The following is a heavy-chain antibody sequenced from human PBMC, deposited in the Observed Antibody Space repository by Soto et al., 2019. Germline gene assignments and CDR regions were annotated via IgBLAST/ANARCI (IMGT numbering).Heavy chain of an antibody. D-gene: IGHD5-18*01. CDR2: ISYDGSNK. J-gene: IGHJ6*02. CDR1: GFTFSSYA. V-gene: IGHV3-30-3*01. CDR3: ARDGGYSYEEDYYYYGMDV. Sequence: GGSLRLSCAASGFTFSSYAMHWVRQAPGKGLEWVADISYDGSNKYYADSVKGRFTISRDNAKNSLYLQMNSLRAEDTAVYYCARDGGYSYEEDYYYYGMDVWGQGTTVTVSS.